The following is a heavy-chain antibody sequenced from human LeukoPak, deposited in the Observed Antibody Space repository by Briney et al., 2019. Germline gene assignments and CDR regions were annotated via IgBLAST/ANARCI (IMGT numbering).Heavy chain of an antibody. CDR1: GFTFSSYS. J-gene: IGHJ4*02. Sequence: GGSLRLSCAASGFTFSSYSMNWVRQAPGKGLEWVSVIYSGGSTYYAASVEGRFTISRDNSKNTVYLQMNSLRVEDTAVYYCARAGPIDYWGQGTLVTVSS. CDR2: IYSGGST. V-gene: IGHV3-53*01. CDR3: ARAGPIDY.